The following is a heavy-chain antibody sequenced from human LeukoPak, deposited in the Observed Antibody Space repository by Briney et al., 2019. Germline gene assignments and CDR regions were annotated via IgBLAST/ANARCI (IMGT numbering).Heavy chain of an antibody. CDR2: IYYSGST. D-gene: IGHD5-12*01. J-gene: IGHJ3*02. V-gene: IGHV4-59*01. CDR3: ARRDIVATDAFDI. CDR1: GGSISSYY. Sequence: SETLSLTCTVSGGSISSYYWSWIRQPPGKGLEWIGYIYYSGSTNYNPSLKSRVTISVDTSKNQFSLKLSSVTAADTAVYYCARRDIVATDAFDIWGQGTMATVSS.